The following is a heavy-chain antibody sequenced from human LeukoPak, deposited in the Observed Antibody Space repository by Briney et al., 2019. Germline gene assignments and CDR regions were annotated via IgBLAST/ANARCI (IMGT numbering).Heavy chain of an antibody. D-gene: IGHD6-19*01. CDR3: AKEVYRSGWYGGRFDY. J-gene: IGHJ4*02. V-gene: IGHV3-30*02. CDR2: IRDDGSNK. Sequence: PGGSLRLSCAASGFIFSSYGMHWVRQAPGKGLEWVTCIRDDGSNKYYADSVKGRFTISRDNSKNTLYLQMNSLRAEDTAVYYCAKEVYRSGWYGGRFDYWGQGTLVTVSS. CDR1: GFIFSSYG.